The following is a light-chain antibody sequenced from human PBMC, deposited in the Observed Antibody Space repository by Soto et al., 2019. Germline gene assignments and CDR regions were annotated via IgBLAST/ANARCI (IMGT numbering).Light chain of an antibody. Sequence: AITQSPATLSVSPGERATLSCRASHSVSASLAWYQQKPGQAPRLLIYDASNRATGIPARFSGSGSGTDFTLTISSLEPDDFSTFYCQQYNNYPWTFGQGTKVDIK. V-gene: IGKV3D-15*01. CDR1: HSVSAS. CDR3: QQYNNYPWT. CDR2: DAS. J-gene: IGKJ1*01.